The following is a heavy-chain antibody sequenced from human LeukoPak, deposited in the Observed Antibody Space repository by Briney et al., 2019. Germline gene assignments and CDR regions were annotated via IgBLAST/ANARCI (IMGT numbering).Heavy chain of an antibody. J-gene: IGHJ4*02. V-gene: IGHV4-39*07. Sequence: SETLSLTCTVSGGSISSSSYYWGWIRQPPGKGLEWIGSIYYSGSTYYNPSLKSRVTISVDTSKNQFSLKLSSVTAADTAVYYCARGRLSSGVDYWGQGTLVTVSS. CDR1: GGSISSSSYY. CDR2: IYYSGST. CDR3: ARGRLSSGVDY. D-gene: IGHD6-19*01.